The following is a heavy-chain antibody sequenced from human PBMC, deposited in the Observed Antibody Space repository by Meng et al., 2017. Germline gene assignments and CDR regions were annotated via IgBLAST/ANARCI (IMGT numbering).Heavy chain of an antibody. CDR3: ACPAKLGYCSGGSCYSFEN. CDR1: GGSFSGYY. Sequence: QVQLQQWGAGLLKPSETLSLTCAVYGGSFSGYYWCWIRQPPGKGLEWIGEINHSGSTNYNPSLKSRVTISVDTSKNQSSLKLSSVTAADTAVYYCACPAKLGYCSGGSCYSFENWGQGTLVTVSS. J-gene: IGHJ4*02. D-gene: IGHD2-15*01. V-gene: IGHV4-34*01. CDR2: INHSGST.